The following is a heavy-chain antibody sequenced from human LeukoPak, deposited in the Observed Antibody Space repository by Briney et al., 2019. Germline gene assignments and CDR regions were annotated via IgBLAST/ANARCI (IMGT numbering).Heavy chain of an antibody. CDR3: ARDSAGRGYSYGAPYWLDP. V-gene: IGHV1-2*02. J-gene: IGHJ5*02. CDR1: GYTFTGYY. D-gene: IGHD5-18*01. CDR2: INPNSGGT. Sequence: ASLKVSCKASGYTFTGYYMHWVRHAPGQGLEWMGLINPNSGGTNYAQKFQGRVTMTRDTSISTAYMELSRLRSDDTAVYYCARDSAGRGYSYGAPYWLDPWGQGTLVTV.